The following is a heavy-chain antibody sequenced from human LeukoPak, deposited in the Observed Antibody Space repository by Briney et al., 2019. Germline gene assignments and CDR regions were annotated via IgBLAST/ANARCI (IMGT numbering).Heavy chain of an antibody. CDR1: GFTFSSYD. Sequence: GGSLRLSCAASGFTFSSYDMHWVRQATGKGLEWVSAIGTAGDTYYPGSVKGRFTISRENAKNSLYLQMNSLRAGDTAVYYCARMPSYCTNGVCQFYYYGMDVWGQGTTVTVSS. J-gene: IGHJ6*02. CDR3: ARMPSYCTNGVCQFYYYGMDV. D-gene: IGHD2-8*01. V-gene: IGHV3-13*01. CDR2: IGTAGDT.